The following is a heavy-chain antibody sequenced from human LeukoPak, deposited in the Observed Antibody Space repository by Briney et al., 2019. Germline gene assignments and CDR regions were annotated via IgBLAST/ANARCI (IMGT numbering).Heavy chain of an antibody. J-gene: IGHJ4*02. CDR2: IYYFGST. D-gene: IGHD3-9*01. CDR3: ARNYDILTGYFDY. Sequence: SETLSLTCTVSGGSISRYYWSWIRQPPGKGLEWIGYIYYFGSTNYNPSLKSRVTISVDTSKNQFSLKLSSVTAADTAVYYCARNYDILTGYFDYWGQGTLVTVSS. V-gene: IGHV4-59*08. CDR1: GGSISRYY.